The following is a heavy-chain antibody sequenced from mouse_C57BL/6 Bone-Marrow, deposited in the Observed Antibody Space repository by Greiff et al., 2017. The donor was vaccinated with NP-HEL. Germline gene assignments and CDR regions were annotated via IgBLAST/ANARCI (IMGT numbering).Heavy chain of an antibody. CDR2: IDPETGGT. V-gene: IGHV1-15*01. D-gene: IGHD2-4*01. Sequence: QVQLKQSGAELVRPGASVTLSCKASGYTFTDYEMHWVKQTPVHGLEWIGAIDPETGGTAYNQKFKGKAILTADKSSSTAYMELRSLTSEDSAVYYCTRRGGRLRRGFAYWGQGTLVTVSA. J-gene: IGHJ3*01. CDR3: TRRGGRLRRGFAY. CDR1: GYTFTDYE.